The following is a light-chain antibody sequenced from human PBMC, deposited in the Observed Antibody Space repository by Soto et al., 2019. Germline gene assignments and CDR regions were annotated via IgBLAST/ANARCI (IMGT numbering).Light chain of an antibody. Sequence: QSALTQPPSASGTPGQRVTVSCAGSSSNIGSNSVNWYQQLPGTAPKLLIYTNNQRPSGVPDRFSGSKSGTSASLAISGLRSEDEADYFCAAWDDSLNGPIFGGGTKVTVL. CDR2: TNN. J-gene: IGLJ2*01. V-gene: IGLV1-44*01. CDR3: AAWDDSLNGPI. CDR1: SSNIGSNS.